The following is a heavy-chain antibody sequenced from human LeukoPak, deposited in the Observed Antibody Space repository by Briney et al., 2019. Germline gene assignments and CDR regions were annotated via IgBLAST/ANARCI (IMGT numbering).Heavy chain of an antibody. CDR3: ARDPDIVVVVAAKFSRVAGFDY. J-gene: IGHJ4*02. Sequence: GGSLRLSCAASGFTFSSYAMHWVRQAPSKGLEWEEVISYDGSNKYYADSVKGRFTISRDNSKNTLYLQMNSLRAEDTAVYYCARDPDIVVVVAAKFSRVAGFDYWGQGTLVTVSS. D-gene: IGHD2-15*01. V-gene: IGHV3-30-3*01. CDR2: ISYDGSNK. CDR1: GFTFSSYA.